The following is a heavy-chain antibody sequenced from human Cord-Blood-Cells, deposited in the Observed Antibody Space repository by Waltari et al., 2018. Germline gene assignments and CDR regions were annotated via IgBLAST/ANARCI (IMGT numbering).Heavy chain of an antibody. D-gene: IGHD6-13*01. V-gene: IGHV4-59*08. CDR1: GGSISSYY. Sequence: QVQLQESGPGLVKPSETLSLTCTVSGGSISSYYWRWIRQPPGKGLEWIGYIYYSGSTNYNPSLKSRVTISVDTSKNQFSLKLSSVTAADTAVYYCARSAGYSSSWYYFDYWGQGTLVTVSS. J-gene: IGHJ4*02. CDR2: IYYSGST. CDR3: ARSAGYSSSWYYFDY.